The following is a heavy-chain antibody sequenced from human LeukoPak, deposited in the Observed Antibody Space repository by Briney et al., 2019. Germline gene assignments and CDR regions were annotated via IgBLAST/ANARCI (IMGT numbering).Heavy chain of an antibody. D-gene: IGHD2-8*02. Sequence: GGSLRLSCAASGFTFNTHGMHWVRQAPGKGLEWVAVICNAGSQKYYVDSVKGRFTISRDNSKNMMYLQMNSLRAEDTAVYYCARISCTGNRCKPYANYDIDVWGQGTTVPVSS. CDR3: ARISCTGNRCKPYANYDIDV. CDR2: ICNAGSQK. CDR1: GFTFNTHG. V-gene: IGHV3-33*01. J-gene: IGHJ6*02.